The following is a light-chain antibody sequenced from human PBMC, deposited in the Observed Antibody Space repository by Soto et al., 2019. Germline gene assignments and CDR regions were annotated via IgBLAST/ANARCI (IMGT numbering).Light chain of an antibody. J-gene: IGLJ1*01. CDR1: SSDGGGSIY. CDR3: GSFSHTSTLYV. CDR2: EVR. Sequence: QSALTRPASVSVSPGQSITVSCTRTSSDGGGSIYVSWYQQHPGIAPKLMTSEVRNRPSGVSNRFSSSKSGNTGSLTISERQAEDEADYFCGSFSHTSTLYVFGTGTKVTVL. V-gene: IGLV2-14*01.